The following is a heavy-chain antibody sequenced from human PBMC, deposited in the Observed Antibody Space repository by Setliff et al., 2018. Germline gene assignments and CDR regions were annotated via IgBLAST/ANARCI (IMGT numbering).Heavy chain of an antibody. D-gene: IGHD2-21*01. CDR2: IYPGNADT. J-gene: IGHJ5*02. V-gene: IGHV5-51*01. Sequence: PGESLKISCKGSGYSFTDYWLAWVRQTPGKGLEWMGTIYPGNADTRYSPSFQGQDTISNDTSINTAFLQWNNLKASDTAVYYCARRGERFFNWFDPWGQGTLVTVSS. CDR1: GYSFTDYW. CDR3: ARRGERFFNWFDP.